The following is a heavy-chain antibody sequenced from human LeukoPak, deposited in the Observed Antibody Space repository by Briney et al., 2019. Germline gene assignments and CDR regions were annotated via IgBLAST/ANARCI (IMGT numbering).Heavy chain of an antibody. V-gene: IGHV3-53*01. Sequence: PGGSLRLSCLASGFTVSDNYMSWVRQAPGMGLEWVSVIYSDGTTHYTDSVKGRFTISRDDSKNTVFLQMNSLGADDTAVYYCARDGSDYYDKRVPPGILWGQGTLVTVSS. CDR3: ARDGSDYYDKRVPPGIL. CDR1: GFTVSDNY. D-gene: IGHD3-22*01. CDR2: IYSDGTT. J-gene: IGHJ4*02.